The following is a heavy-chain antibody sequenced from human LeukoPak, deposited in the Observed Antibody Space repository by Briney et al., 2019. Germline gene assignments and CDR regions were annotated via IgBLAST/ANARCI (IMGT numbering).Heavy chain of an antibody. CDR2: IQSDGSNE. V-gene: IGHV3-30*02. CDR3: AKDRCSNGIGCYYYYMDV. Sequence: PGGSLRLSCAASGFIFSSYGMHWDRHAPGKGLGWVAYIQSDGSNEQYAASVKGRFSTSRDSTKNILYLQLNSLRAEDTAVYYCAKDRCSNGIGCYYYYMDVWGKGTTVTISS. J-gene: IGHJ6*03. D-gene: IGHD2-8*01. CDR1: GFIFSSYG.